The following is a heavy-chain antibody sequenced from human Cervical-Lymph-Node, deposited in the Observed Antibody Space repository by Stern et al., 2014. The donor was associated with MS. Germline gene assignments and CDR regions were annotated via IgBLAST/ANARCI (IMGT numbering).Heavy chain of an antibody. J-gene: IGHJ4*02. Sequence: QVQLVESGGGVVRPGRSLRLSCAASGVPFRHYGMHWVRQAPGKGLEWVATISSDGSTEYYPDSLKGRFTISRGNFNNTLYLQINSLRPEDTALYYCAKDYSGTINFWGQGTLVTVSS. CDR3: AKDYSGTINF. CDR1: GVPFRHYG. D-gene: IGHD5-12*01. CDR2: ISSDGSTE. V-gene: IGHV3-30*18.